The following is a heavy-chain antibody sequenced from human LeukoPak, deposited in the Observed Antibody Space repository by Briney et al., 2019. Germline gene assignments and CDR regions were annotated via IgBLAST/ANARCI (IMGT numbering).Heavy chain of an antibody. CDR3: ARGVITMIGVVKYYYYMDV. D-gene: IGHD3-22*01. V-gene: IGHV1-8*01. CDR1: GYTFTSYD. Sequence: ASVKVSCKASGYTFTSYDINRVRQATGQGLEWMGWMNPNNGNTGYAQKFQGRVTMTRNTSISAAYMELSSLRSEDTAVYYCARGVITMIGVVKYYYYMDVWGKGTTVTVSS. J-gene: IGHJ6*03. CDR2: MNPNNGNT.